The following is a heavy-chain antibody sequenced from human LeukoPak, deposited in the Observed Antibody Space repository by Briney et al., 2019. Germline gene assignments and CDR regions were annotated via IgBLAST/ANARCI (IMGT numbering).Heavy chain of an antibody. J-gene: IGHJ4*02. D-gene: IGHD4-17*01. CDR3: AKRPSDYGDYVTYFDY. V-gene: IGHV3-30*18. CDR2: ISDDGRNK. Sequence: GGSLRLSCAASGFIFISYGMHWVRQAPGKGLEWVGVISDDGRNKKYADSVKGRFTISRDNSNDTLYLQMNSLRDEDTAVYYCAKRPSDYGDYVTYFDYWGQGTLVTVSS. CDR1: GFIFISYG.